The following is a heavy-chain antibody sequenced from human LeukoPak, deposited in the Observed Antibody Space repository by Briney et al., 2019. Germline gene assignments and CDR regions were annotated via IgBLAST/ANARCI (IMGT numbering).Heavy chain of an antibody. CDR1: GFTLSNYN. D-gene: IGHD3-9*01. CDR3: ARDRYDIGGAFDI. Sequence: PGGSLRLSCAASGFTLSNYNMNWVRQAPGKGLEWVSYISSSSSPIYYADSVKGRFTISRDNAKNSLYLQMNSLRAEDTAVYYCARDRYDIGGAFDIWGQGTMVTVSS. J-gene: IGHJ3*02. V-gene: IGHV3-48*01. CDR2: ISSSSSPI.